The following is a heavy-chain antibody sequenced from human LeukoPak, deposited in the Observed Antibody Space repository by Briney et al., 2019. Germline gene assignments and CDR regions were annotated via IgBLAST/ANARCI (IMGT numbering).Heavy chain of an antibody. D-gene: IGHD6-13*01. CDR2: INHSGST. J-gene: IGHJ6*02. V-gene: IGHV4-34*01. Sequence: SETLSLTCAVYGGSFSGYYWSWIRQPPGKGLEWIGEINHSGSTNYNPSLKSRVTISVDTSKNQFSLKLSSVTAADTAVYYCARERYSSSWYVGSVNYYYGMDVWGQGTTVTVSS. CDR1: GGSFSGYY. CDR3: ARERYSSSWYVGSVNYYYGMDV.